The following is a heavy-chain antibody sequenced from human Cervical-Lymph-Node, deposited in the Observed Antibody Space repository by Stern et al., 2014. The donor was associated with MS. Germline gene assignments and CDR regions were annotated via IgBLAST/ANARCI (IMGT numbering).Heavy chain of an antibody. D-gene: IGHD1-1*01. Sequence: EVQLVESGGGVIQPGGSLRLSCTASGFTVSRDYMPWVRLAPGKGLEWVSLITNVGSTFYTDSVKGRFTISRDDSKNTVYLHMTSLRAEDTAMYYCARDTSSPERSDWWGQGTLVTVSS. CDR1: GFTVSRDY. V-gene: IGHV3-53*01. CDR2: ITNVGST. J-gene: IGHJ4*02. CDR3: ARDTSSPERSDW.